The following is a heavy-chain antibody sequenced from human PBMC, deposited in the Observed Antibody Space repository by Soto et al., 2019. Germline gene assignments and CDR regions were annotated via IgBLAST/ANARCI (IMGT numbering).Heavy chain of an antibody. CDR3: TASIYGSGSYYYYGMDV. V-gene: IGHV3-15*07. Sequence: GGSLRLSCAASGFTFSNAWMNWVRQAPGKGLEWVGRIKSKTDGGTTDYAAPVKGRFTISRDDSKNTLYLQINSLKTEDTAVYYCTASIYGSGSYYYYGMDVWGQGTTVTVSS. J-gene: IGHJ6*02. CDR1: GFTFSNAW. CDR2: IKSKTDGGTT. D-gene: IGHD3-10*01.